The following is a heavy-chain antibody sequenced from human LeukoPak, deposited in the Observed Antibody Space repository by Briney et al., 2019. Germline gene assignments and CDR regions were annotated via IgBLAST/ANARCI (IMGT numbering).Heavy chain of an antibody. J-gene: IGHJ5*02. D-gene: IGHD3-3*01. CDR1: GYTFSNYD. V-gene: IGHV1-8*03. CDR3: VRGPPSRIATFGVVVPNLFDP. Sequence: GASVKVSCKASGYTFSNYDINWVRQATGQGLEWMGWVSPNSGNTGYAQKFQGRVAITRDTTISTVYMELSSLRSEDTAVYYCVRGPPSRIATFGVVVPNLFDPWGQGTLVTVSS. CDR2: VSPNSGNT.